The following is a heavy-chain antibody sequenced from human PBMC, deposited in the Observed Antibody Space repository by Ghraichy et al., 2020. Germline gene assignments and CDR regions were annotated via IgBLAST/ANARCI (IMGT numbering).Heavy chain of an antibody. CDR1: GLDFSGLW. V-gene: IGHV3-7*03. J-gene: IGHJ4*02. Sequence: GGSLRLSCITSGLDFSGLWMNWVRQAPGQGLEWLANIEKDGSEINYVDSVKGRFTISRDNARNSVFLQMSSLRAGDTAVYYCAGGTGWTTVYWGQGTRVTVSS. CDR2: IEKDGSEI. CDR3: AGGTGWTTVY. D-gene: IGHD1-1*01.